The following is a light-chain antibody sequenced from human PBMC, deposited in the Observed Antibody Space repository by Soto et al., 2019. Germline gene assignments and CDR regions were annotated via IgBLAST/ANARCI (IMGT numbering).Light chain of an antibody. V-gene: IGKV1-5*03. J-gene: IGKJ2*01. Sequence: DIPMTQSPSTLSASVGDRVTITCRASQSLSTRVAWYQQKPGKAPKLLIYKASSLESGVPPRFSGSGSGTEFTLTISSLQPDDFATYYCQQYQSYPYTFGQGTKLEIK. CDR3: QQYQSYPYT. CDR1: QSLSTR. CDR2: KAS.